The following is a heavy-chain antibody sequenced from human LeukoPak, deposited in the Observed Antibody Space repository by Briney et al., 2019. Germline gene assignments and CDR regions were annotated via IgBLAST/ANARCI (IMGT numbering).Heavy chain of an antibody. D-gene: IGHD6-13*01. J-gene: IGHJ6*02. CDR3: ARARSSSWHYYGLDV. CDR1: GFTFSNYV. Sequence: GSLRLSCVASGFTFSNYVMSWVRQAPGKGLEWVSVISGSGVYSYYADSVKGRFTISRDNSKNTLYLQMSSLRVEDAAVYFCARARSSSWHYYGLDVWGQGTTVTVSS. V-gene: IGHV3-23*01. CDR2: ISGSGVYS.